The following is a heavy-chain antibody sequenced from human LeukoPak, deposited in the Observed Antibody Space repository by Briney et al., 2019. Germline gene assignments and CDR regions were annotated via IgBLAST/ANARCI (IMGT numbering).Heavy chain of an antibody. CDR2: INHSGST. D-gene: IGHD3-3*01. CDR3: ARSRAGNDFLSGFYAFYI. V-gene: IGHV4-34*01. CDR1: GGSLSAYY. J-gene: IGHJ3*02. Sequence: PSETLSLTCAVYGGSLSAYYWSWIRQPPGKGLEWIGEINHSGSTKSNPSLKSRVTVLVDTSKNQFSLKLSSVTAADSAVYYCARSRAGNDFLSGFYAFYIWGQGTMVTVPS.